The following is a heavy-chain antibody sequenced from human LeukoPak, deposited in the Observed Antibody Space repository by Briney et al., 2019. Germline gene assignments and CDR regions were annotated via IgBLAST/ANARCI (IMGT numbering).Heavy chain of an antibody. D-gene: IGHD6-13*01. Sequence: ASVKVSCKASGYTFTTYYVHWVRQAPGQGLEWMGIINPSGGSTTYAQKFRGRLTMTRDMSTSTVYMELSSLRSDDTAVYYCARDRTSSSRNNFDYWGQGTLVTVSS. CDR1: GYTFTTYY. CDR2: INPSGGST. V-gene: IGHV1-46*01. J-gene: IGHJ4*02. CDR3: ARDRTSSSRNNFDY.